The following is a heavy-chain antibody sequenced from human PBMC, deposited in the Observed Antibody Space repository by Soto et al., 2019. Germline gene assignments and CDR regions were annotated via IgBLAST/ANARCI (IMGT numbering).Heavy chain of an antibody. Sequence: QMQLQASGPGLVKPSETLSLTCNVSGASVSHGYWSWIRQPPGKGLEWIGFMYFGGSFNYNPSLTSRAPISVETSKNQSPMKLTSVTASDTAVYYCARSYYDSTGFAVDPWGQGTLVTVSS. D-gene: IGHD3-22*01. CDR2: MYFGGSF. V-gene: IGHV4-59*02. CDR1: GASVSHGY. J-gene: IGHJ5*02. CDR3: ARSYYDSTGFAVDP.